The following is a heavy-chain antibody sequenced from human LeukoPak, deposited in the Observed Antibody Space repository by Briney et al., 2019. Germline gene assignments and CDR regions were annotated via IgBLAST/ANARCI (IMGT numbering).Heavy chain of an antibody. Sequence: ASVKVSCKASGYTFTNYGITWVRQAPGQGLEWMGWISASNGDTHYSEKFQDRITVTTDTSTSTAYMELRSLVSDDTAVYYCAKGGKWDVTPFDYWGQGTLVTVSS. CDR2: ISASNGDT. J-gene: IGHJ4*02. D-gene: IGHD1-26*01. V-gene: IGHV1-18*01. CDR3: AKGGKWDVTPFDY. CDR1: GYTFTNYG.